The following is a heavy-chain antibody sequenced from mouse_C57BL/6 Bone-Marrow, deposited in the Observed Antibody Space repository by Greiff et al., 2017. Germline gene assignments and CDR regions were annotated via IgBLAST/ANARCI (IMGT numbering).Heavy chain of an antibody. CDR2: IDPSDSYT. CDR3: ARAITTVVEGLSWYFDV. Sequence: VQLQQPGAELVRPGTSVKLSCKASGYTFTSYWMHWVKQRPGQGLEWIGVIDPSDSYTNYNEKFKGKATLTADKSSSTAYMQFSSLTSEDSAIYYCARAITTVVEGLSWYFDVWGTGTTVTVSS. CDR1: GYTFTSYW. V-gene: IGHV1-59*01. J-gene: IGHJ1*03. D-gene: IGHD1-1*01.